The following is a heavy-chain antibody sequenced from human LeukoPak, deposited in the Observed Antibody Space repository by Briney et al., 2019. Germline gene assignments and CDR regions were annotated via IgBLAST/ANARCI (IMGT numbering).Heavy chain of an antibody. CDR2: ISYNGGST. D-gene: IGHD3-3*02. V-gene: IGHV3-64*02. CDR1: GFTSTNYA. J-gene: IGHJ6*04. Sequence: PGGSLRLSCAASGFTSTNYAMHWVRQAPGKGLEYVSAISYNGGSTYYADSVKGRFTISRDNSKNTLYLQMGSLTAEDMGVYYCARRFAAQLAFVDVWGKGTTVTISS. CDR3: ARRFAAQLAFVDV.